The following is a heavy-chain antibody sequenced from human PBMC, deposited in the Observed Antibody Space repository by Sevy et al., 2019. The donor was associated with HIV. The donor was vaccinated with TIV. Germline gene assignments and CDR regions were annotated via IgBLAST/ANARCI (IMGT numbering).Heavy chain of an antibody. V-gene: IGHV1-69*13. CDR2: IIPLFGTP. Sequence: ASVKVSCKASGGTFSSYAISWVRQAPGQGLEWMGGIIPLFGTPNYAQKFQGRLTITADESTSTAYMELSSLRSEDTAVYFCARGTSEIMIRGVATSLFYYWGQGTLVTVSS. CDR1: GGTFSSYA. J-gene: IGHJ4*02. D-gene: IGHD3-10*01. CDR3: ARGTSEIMIRGVATSLFYY.